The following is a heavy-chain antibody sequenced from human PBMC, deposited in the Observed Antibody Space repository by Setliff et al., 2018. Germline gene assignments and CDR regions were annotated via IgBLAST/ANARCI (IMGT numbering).Heavy chain of an antibody. V-gene: IGHV3-21*01. CDR2: ISDSSIYI. J-gene: IGHJ3*01. Sequence: GGSLRLSCAASGFTFSTYSMHWVRQAPGKGLEWVSSISDSSIYIYYVDSVKGRFTISRDNAQNSLYLQMDSLRAEDTAVYYCARSPANGGHDAFDVWGQGTMVTVS. D-gene: IGHD6-25*01. CDR3: ARSPANGGHDAFDV. CDR1: GFTFSTYS.